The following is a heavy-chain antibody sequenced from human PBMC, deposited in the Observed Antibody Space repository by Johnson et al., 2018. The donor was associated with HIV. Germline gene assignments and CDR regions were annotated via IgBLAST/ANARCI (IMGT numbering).Heavy chain of an antibody. V-gene: IGHV3-23*04. CDR2: ISGAGGST. Sequence: VQLVESGGGLVQPGGSLRLSCAASGFSFSTYAMTWVRQGPGKGLEWVSTISGAGGSTYYADSVKGRFTISRDNFKNTLYLEMNSLRAEDPAIYYCVRDLYCTSGLCRTDAFDIWGQGTVVTTSS. D-gene: IGHD2-8*01. CDR3: VRDLYCTSGLCRTDAFDI. J-gene: IGHJ3*02. CDR1: GFSFSTYA.